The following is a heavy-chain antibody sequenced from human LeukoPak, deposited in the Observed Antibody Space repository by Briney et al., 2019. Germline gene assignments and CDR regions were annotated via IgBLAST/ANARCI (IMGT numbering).Heavy chain of an antibody. CDR3: ARDLSGYSGYDSDGA. Sequence: GGSLRLSCAASGFTFSSYEMNWVRQAPGKGLEWVSYISSSGSTIYYADSVKGRFTISRDNAKNSLYLQMNSLRAEDTAVYYCARDLSGYSGYDSDGAWGQGTLVTVSS. CDR1: GFTFSSYE. D-gene: IGHD5-12*01. CDR2: ISSSGSTI. V-gene: IGHV3-48*03. J-gene: IGHJ5*02.